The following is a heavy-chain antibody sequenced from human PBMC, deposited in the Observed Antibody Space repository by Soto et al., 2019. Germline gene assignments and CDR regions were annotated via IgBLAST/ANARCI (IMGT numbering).Heavy chain of an antibody. CDR2: ISGSGDST. Sequence: EVQLLESGGGLVQPGGSLRLSCAASGFTFSSYAIHWVRQAPGEGLEWVSGISGSGDSTSYTDSVKGRFTISRDNSKNTLNLQMNSLRAEDTAVYYCAKLTWQLVHTHYFHYWGQGTLVTVSS. D-gene: IGHD6-6*01. V-gene: IGHV3-23*01. CDR1: GFTFSSYA. J-gene: IGHJ4*02. CDR3: AKLTWQLVHTHYFHY.